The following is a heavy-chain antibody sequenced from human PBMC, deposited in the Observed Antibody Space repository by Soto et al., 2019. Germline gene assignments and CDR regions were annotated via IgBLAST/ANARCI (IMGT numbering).Heavy chain of an antibody. Sequence: QVQLVQSGAEVKKPGSSVKVSCKPSGGTSRSLSITWVRQAPGQGLEWMGGITPLFGIPNYPQKFHGRLTITADKSTGTAYWELSSLRSEDTAVYYCARDTHSAGGWFDTWGRGPLVTVSS. CDR3: ARDTHSAGGWFDT. CDR2: ITPLFGIP. CDR1: GGTSRSLS. V-gene: IGHV1-69*17. J-gene: IGHJ5*02. D-gene: IGHD2-15*01.